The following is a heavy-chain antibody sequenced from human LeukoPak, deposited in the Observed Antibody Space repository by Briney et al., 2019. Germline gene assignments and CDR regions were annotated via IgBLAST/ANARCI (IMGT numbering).Heavy chain of an antibody. J-gene: IGHJ4*02. D-gene: IGHD3-3*01. CDR3: ARVHYDFWSGYYLDY. CDR2: IYTSGST. CDR1: GGSISSGSYY. Sequence: SQTLSLTGTVSGGSISSGSYYWSWIRQPAGKGLEWIGRIYTSGSTNYNPSLKSRVTISVDTSKNQFSLKLSSVTAADTAVYYCARVHYDFWSGYYLDYWGQGTLVTVSS. V-gene: IGHV4-61*02.